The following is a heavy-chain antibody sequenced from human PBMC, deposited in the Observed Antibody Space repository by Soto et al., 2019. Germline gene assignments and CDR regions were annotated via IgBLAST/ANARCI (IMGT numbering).Heavy chain of an antibody. CDR2: IYYSGDT. D-gene: IGHD6-13*01. V-gene: IGHV4-30-4*01. J-gene: IGHJ4*02. CDR3: VSRQQQVALADY. Sequence: SSETLSLTCNVSPGHISSGNYFWSWIRQSPGKGLEWIGHIYYSGDTFYNPSLKSRVTISVDASKNQFALKLSSVTAADTAVYYCVSRQQQVALADYWGQGKLVTVSS. CDR1: PGHISSGNYF.